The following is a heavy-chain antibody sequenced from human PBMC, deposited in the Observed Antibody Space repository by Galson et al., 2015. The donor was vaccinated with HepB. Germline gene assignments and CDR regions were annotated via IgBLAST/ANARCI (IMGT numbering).Heavy chain of an antibody. CDR1: GFTFSSYS. CDR3: ARDLMYSSSWYRAFDI. V-gene: IGHV3-21*01. D-gene: IGHD6-13*01. CDR2: ISSSSSYI. Sequence: SLRLSCAASGFTFSSYSMNWVRQAPGKGLEWVSSISSSSSYIYYADSVKGRFTISRDNAKNSLYLQMNSLRAEDTAVYYCARDLMYSSSWYRAFDIWGQGTMVTVSS. J-gene: IGHJ3*02.